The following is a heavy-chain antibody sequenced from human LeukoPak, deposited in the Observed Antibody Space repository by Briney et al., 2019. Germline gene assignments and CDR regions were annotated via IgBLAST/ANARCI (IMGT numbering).Heavy chain of an antibody. CDR1: GGTFSSFA. D-gene: IGHD3-10*01. Sequence: SVKVSCKASGGTFSSFAISWVRQAPGQGLEWMGGIIPIFGTANYAQKFQGRVTITADESTSTAYMELSSLRSEDTAVYYCAMHYGSDSSVFYYYGMDVWGQGTTVTVSS. J-gene: IGHJ6*02. CDR2: IIPIFGTA. V-gene: IGHV1-69*13. CDR3: AMHYGSDSSVFYYYGMDV.